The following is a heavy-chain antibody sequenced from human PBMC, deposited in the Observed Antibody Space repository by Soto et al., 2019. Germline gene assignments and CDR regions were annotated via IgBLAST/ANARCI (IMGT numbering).Heavy chain of an antibody. V-gene: IGHV4-34*01. D-gene: IGHD6-13*01. CDR3: ARTYSSSWSPFDY. J-gene: IGHJ4*02. CDR2: IYHSGST. CDR1: GGSFSGYY. Sequence: QVQLQQWGAGLLKPSETLSLTCAVYGGSFSGYYWSWIRQPPGKGLEWIGEIYHSGSTNYNPSLKSRVTISVDTSKNQFSLKLSSVTAADTAVYYCARTYSSSWSPFDYWGQGTLVTVSS.